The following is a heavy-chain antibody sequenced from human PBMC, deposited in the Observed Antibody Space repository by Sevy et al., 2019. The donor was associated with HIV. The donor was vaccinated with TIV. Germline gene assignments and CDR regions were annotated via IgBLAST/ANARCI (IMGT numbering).Heavy chain of an antibody. Sequence: GGCLRLSCAASGFAFYEYSMSWIRQAPGKGLEWVATLSFGCGKINYADSVKGRFTISRDNSKNSFYLQMDNLRVEDTALYYCARDGWSRPHDYWGQGTRVTVSS. J-gene: IGHJ4*02. CDR2: LSFGCGKI. D-gene: IGHD2-15*01. V-gene: IGHV3-23*01. CDR1: GFAFYEYS. CDR3: ARDGWSRPHDY.